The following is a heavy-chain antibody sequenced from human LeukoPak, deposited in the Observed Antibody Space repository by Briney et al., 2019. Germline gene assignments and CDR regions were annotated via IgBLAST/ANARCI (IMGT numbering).Heavy chain of an antibody. J-gene: IGHJ4*02. CDR2: IYYSGST. Sequence: PSETLSLTCTVSGGSISSSSYYWGWIRQPPGKGLEWIGSIYYSGSTYYNPSLRSRVTISVDTSKQQFSLKMSSVTAADTAVYYCARGRITMVRGVTDWGQGTLVTVSS. D-gene: IGHD3-10*01. CDR3: ARGRITMVRGVTD. CDR1: GGSISSSSYY. V-gene: IGHV4-39*07.